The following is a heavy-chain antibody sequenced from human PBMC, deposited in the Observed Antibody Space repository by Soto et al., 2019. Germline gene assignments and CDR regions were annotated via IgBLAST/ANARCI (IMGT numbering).Heavy chain of an antibody. V-gene: IGHV3-21*01. D-gene: IGHD3-22*01. Sequence: PGGSLRLSCAASGFTFSSYSMNWVRQAPGKGLEWVSSISSSSSYIYYADSVKGRFTISRDNAKNSLYLQMNSLRAEDTAVYYCARDSSGYYSQNAFDIWGQGTMVTVSS. J-gene: IGHJ3*02. CDR1: GFTFSSYS. CDR3: ARDSSGYYSQNAFDI. CDR2: ISSSSSYI.